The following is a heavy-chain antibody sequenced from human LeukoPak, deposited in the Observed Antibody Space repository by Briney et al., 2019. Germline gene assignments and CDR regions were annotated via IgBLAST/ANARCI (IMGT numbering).Heavy chain of an antibody. V-gene: IGHV3-30-3*01. J-gene: IGHJ4*02. CDR1: GFTFSSYA. CDR2: ISYDGSNK. Sequence: PGWSLRLSCAASGFTFSSYAMHWVRQAPGKGLEWVAVISYDGSNKFYADSVKGRFSISRDNSKNMLYLQMNSLRAEDTAVYYCAGDFDYWGQGTLVTVSS. CDR3: AGDFDY.